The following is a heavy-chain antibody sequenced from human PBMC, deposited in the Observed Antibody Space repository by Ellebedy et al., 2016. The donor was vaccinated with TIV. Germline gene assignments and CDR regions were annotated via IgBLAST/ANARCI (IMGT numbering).Heavy chain of an antibody. J-gene: IGHJ3*02. CDR3: ARWAFNPNFDI. D-gene: IGHD1-14*01. V-gene: IGHV4-39*07. CDR2: IHHSGST. Sequence: SETLSLTCTVSGGSISSSSYYWSWIRQPPGKGLEWIGEIHHSGSTNYNPSLKSRVTISLDTSRNQFSLKLSSVTAADTAVYYCARWAFNPNFDIWGQGTMVTVSS. CDR1: GGSISSSSYY.